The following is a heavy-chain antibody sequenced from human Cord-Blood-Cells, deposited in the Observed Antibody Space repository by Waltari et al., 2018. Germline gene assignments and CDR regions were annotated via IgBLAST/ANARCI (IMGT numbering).Heavy chain of an antibody. V-gene: IGHV3-7*01. CDR3: ARIRIVRAFDI. CDR1: GFTFRRYW. Sequence: EVQLVESGGGLVQPVGSLRLSCAASGFTFRRYWMRWVRQAPGKGLVWVANIKQDGSDKYYVDSLKGRFTISRDNAKNSLYLQMNSLRAEDTAVYYCARIRIVRAFDIWGQETMVTVSS. D-gene: IGHD6-6*01. CDR2: IKQDGSDK. J-gene: IGHJ3*02.